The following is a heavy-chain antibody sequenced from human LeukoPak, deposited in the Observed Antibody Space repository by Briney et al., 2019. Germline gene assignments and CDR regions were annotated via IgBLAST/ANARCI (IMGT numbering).Heavy chain of an antibody. CDR2: VSSSGDYT. V-gene: IGHV3-21*01. D-gene: IGHD3-3*01. CDR3: ARTNDFWSGPFDY. CDR1: GFTFNYKS. J-gene: IGHJ4*02. Sequence: GGSLRLSCTTSGFTFNYKSMSWVRKAPGRGLEWVSFVSSSGDYTYYSDSVKGRFTISRDNAKNSLHLQMNSLRAADTAVYFCARTNDFWSGPFDYWGQGTLVTVSS.